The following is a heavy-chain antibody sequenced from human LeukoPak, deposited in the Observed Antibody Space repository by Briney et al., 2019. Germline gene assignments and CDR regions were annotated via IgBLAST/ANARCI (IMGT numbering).Heavy chain of an antibody. V-gene: IGHV3-48*01. J-gene: IGHJ4*02. CDR2: ISSSSTTI. CDR1: GFTFSSYG. CDR3: ARGAPGLHYRSIDY. D-gene: IGHD4-11*01. Sequence: PGGSLRLSCAASGFTFSSYGMHWVRQAPGKGLEWVSYISSSSTTIYYADSVKGRFTISRDNAKNSLYLQMNSLRAEDTAVYYCARGAPGLHYRSIDYWGQGTLVTASS.